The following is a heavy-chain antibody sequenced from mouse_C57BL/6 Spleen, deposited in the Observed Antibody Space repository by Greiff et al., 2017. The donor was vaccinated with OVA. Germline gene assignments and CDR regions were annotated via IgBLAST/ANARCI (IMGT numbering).Heavy chain of an antibody. CDR3: ARSEGTAYYFDY. D-gene: IGHD3-1*01. V-gene: IGHV1-80*01. Sequence: VHLVESGAELVKPGASVKISCKASGYAFSSYWMNWVKQRPGKGLEWIGQIYPGDGDTNYNGKFKGKATLTADKSSSPAYMQLSSLTSEDSAVYCCARSEGTAYYFDYWGQGTTLTVSS. CDR1: GYAFSSYW. J-gene: IGHJ2*01. CDR2: IYPGDGDT.